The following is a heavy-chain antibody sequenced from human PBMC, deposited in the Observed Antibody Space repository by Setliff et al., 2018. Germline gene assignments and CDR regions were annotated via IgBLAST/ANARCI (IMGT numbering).Heavy chain of an antibody. V-gene: IGHV1-18*01. CDR1: GYTFINFG. J-gene: IGHJ4*02. Sequence: ASVKVSCKASGYTFINFGISWVRQAPGQGLEWVGWISPYTGNTYYAPRLQDRVTLTADTSTNTAYMELRSLIYDGTAVYYCSRLVRFCTRTTCQRLSGDDFWGQGTLVTVSS. D-gene: IGHD2-8*01. CDR2: ISPYTGNT. CDR3: SRLVRFCTRTTCQRLSGDDF.